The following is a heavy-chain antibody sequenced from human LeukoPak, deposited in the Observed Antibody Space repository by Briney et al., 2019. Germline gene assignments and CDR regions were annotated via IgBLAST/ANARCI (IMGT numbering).Heavy chain of an antibody. J-gene: IGHJ4*02. CDR3: ARAYDSSGYYDY. CDR2: ISAYNGNT. CDR1: GYTFTSYG. D-gene: IGHD3-22*01. Sequence: ASVKVSCKASGYTFTSYGISWVRQAPGQGLEWMGWISAYNGNTNYAQKPPGRVTMTTDKSTSTAYMELRSLRSDDTAVYYCARAYDSSGYYDYWGQGTLVTVSS. V-gene: IGHV1-18*01.